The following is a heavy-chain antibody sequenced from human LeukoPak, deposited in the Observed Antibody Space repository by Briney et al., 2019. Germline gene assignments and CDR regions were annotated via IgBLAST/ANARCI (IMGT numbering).Heavy chain of an antibody. Sequence: PGGSLRLSCAASGFTFSSYEINWVRQAPGKGLEWVSYISSSGSTIYYADSVKGRFTVSRDNAKNSLYLHMNSLRAEDTAVYYCTRQSLGWDYWGQGTLVTVSS. J-gene: IGHJ4*02. CDR2: ISSSGSTI. D-gene: IGHD5/OR15-5a*01. CDR3: TRQSLGWDY. V-gene: IGHV3-48*03. CDR1: GFTFSSYE.